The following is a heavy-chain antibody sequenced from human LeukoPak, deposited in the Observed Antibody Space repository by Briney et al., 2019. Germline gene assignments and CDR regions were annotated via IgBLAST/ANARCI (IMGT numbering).Heavy chain of an antibody. J-gene: IGHJ3*02. V-gene: IGHV1-18*01. Sequence: ASVKVSCKASGYTFTSYGISWVRQAPGQGLEWMGWISAYNGNTNYAQKLQGRVTMTTDTSTSTAYMELRSLRSDDTAVYYCASFRALPDAFDIWGQGTMVTVSS. CDR1: GYTFTSYG. CDR2: ISAYNGNT. D-gene: IGHD1-26*01. CDR3: ASFRALPDAFDI.